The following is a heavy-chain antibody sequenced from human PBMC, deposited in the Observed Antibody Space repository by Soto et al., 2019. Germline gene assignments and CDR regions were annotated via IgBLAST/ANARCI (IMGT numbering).Heavy chain of an antibody. CDR2: SNAGNGNT. CDR1: GYIFTSYA. J-gene: IGHJ6*02. D-gene: IGHD6-6*01. CDR3: ARNIAASTDYYFYGMDV. Sequence: ASVKVSCKSCGYIFTSYAMHCVRPAPGQRLERMGWSNAGNGNTKYSQKLQGRVTIARDTSASTAYMELSSLRSEDTAGYYCARNIAASTDYYFYGMDVWGQGTTVTVSS. V-gene: IGHV1-3*01.